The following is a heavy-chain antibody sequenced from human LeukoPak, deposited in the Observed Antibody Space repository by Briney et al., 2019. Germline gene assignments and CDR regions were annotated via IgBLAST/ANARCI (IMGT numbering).Heavy chain of an antibody. D-gene: IGHD7-27*01. CDR3: AWDFQH. V-gene: IGHV4-61*02. CDR2: IYTSGST. CDR1: GGSISSGGYY. Sequence: PSETLSLTCTVSGGSISSGGYYWSWIRQPAGKGLEWIGRIYTSGSTNYNPSLKSRVTISVDTSKNQFSLKLSSVTAADTAVYYCAWDFQHWGQGTLVTVSS. J-gene: IGHJ1*01.